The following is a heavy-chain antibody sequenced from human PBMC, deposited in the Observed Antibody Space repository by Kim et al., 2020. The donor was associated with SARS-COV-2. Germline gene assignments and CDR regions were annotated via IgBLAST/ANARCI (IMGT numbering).Heavy chain of an antibody. D-gene: IGHD6-19*01. J-gene: IGHJ6*02. CDR2: IYYSGST. V-gene: IGHV4-59*08. CDR1: GDSISAYY. CDR3: ARHSSGGVYYGMDV. Sequence: SETRSLTCNVSGDSISAYYWSWIRQPPGKGLEWIGYIYYSGSTDQNPSLKSRVTISVDTSKSQFSLKLSSVTAADTAVYYCARHSSGGVYYGMDVWGQGTTVTVSS.